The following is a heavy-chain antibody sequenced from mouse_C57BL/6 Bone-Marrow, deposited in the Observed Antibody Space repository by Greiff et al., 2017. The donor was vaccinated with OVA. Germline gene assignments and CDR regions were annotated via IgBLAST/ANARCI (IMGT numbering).Heavy chain of an antibody. D-gene: IGHD2-4*01. V-gene: IGHV14-4*01. J-gene: IGHJ2*01. CDR1: GFNIKDDY. Sequence: VQLQQSGAELVRPGASVKLSCTASGFNIKDDYMHWVKQRPEQGLEWIGWIDPENGDPGYASTFQGKATITADPSSNTAYLQLSSLTSEDTAVYYCTLYYDYDDDGHWGQGTTLTVSS. CDR3: TLYYDYDDDGH. CDR2: IDPENGDP.